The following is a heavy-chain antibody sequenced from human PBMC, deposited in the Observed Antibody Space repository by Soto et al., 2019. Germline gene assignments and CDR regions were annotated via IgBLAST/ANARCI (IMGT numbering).Heavy chain of an antibody. CDR2: INPSGGRT. V-gene: IGHV1-46*01. CDR1: GYTFTSYY. J-gene: IGHJ6*02. D-gene: IGHD2-8*01. CDR3: ARDHTYCTNGVCYTSYYGMDV. Sequence: ASVKVSCKASGYTFTSYYMHWVRQAPGQGLEWMGIINPSGGRTSYAQKFQGRVTMTRDTSTSTVYMELSGLRSEDTAVYYCARDHTYCTNGVCYTSYYGMDVWGQGTTVTVSS.